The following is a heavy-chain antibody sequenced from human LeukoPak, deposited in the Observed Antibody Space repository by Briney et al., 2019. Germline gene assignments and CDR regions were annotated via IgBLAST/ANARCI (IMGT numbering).Heavy chain of an antibody. D-gene: IGHD5-24*01. CDR1: GGSISSYY. CDR2: IYYNGNT. V-gene: IGHV4-59*01. J-gene: IGHJ4*02. CDR3: AREGVMATIQQFDY. Sequence: SETLSLTCTVSGGSISSYYWSWIRQPPGKELEWIGYIYYNGNTNYNPSLKSRVTISVDTSKNQFSLKLSSVTAADTAVYYCAREGVMATIQQFDYWGQGTLVTASS.